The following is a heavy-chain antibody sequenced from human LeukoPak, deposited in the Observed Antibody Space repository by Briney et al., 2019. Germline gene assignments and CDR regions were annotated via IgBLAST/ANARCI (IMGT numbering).Heavy chain of an antibody. Sequence: GASVKVSCKASGYTFTGYYMHWVRQAPGQGLEWMGGIIPIFGTANYAQKFQGRVTITADESTRTAYMELSSLRSEDTAVYYCAREGFGESYLDYWGQGTLVTVSS. V-gene: IGHV1-69*13. CDR2: IIPIFGTA. J-gene: IGHJ4*02. CDR3: AREGFGESYLDY. CDR1: GYTFTGYY. D-gene: IGHD3-10*01.